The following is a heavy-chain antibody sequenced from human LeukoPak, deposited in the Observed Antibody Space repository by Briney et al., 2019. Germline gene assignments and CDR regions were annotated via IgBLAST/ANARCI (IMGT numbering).Heavy chain of an antibody. V-gene: IGHV3-53*01. J-gene: IGHJ4*02. CDR3: AKEGFDS. CDR2: IYSGGDT. CDR1: GFTVSNSF. Sequence: GGSLRLSCAASGFTVSNSFMTWVRQAPGKGLEWVSVIYSGGDTYYTDSVKGRFTISRDNSKNTLFLQMNSLRADDTAVYYCAKEGFDSWGQGTLVTVSS.